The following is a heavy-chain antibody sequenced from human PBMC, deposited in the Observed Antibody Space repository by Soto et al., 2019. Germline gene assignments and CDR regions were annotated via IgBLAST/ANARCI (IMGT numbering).Heavy chain of an antibody. CDR2: LHYSGSA. V-gene: IGHV4-59*01. J-gene: IGHJ4*02. Sequence: SETLSLTCTVSAASMSDYYGSWIRQSPGKGLEHIGYLHYSGSANYNPSLKSRVTTSMDTSKNQFSLNLNSVTAADTAIYYCARTGHTFAGRVWGQGIPVTVAS. D-gene: IGHD2-2*02. CDR1: AASMSDYY. CDR3: ARTGHTFAGRV.